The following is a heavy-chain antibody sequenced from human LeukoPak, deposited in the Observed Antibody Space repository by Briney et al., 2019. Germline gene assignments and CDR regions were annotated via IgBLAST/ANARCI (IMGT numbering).Heavy chain of an antibody. Sequence: PGGSLRLSCASCGITFSSYAMSWVRQAPGKGLEWVSAISGSGGSTYYADSVKGRFTISRDNSKNTLYLQMNSLRAEDTAVYYCAKDSSQWIQWVPFDYWGQGTLVTVSS. CDR2: ISGSGGST. CDR3: AKDSSQWIQWVPFDY. V-gene: IGHV3-23*01. J-gene: IGHJ4*02. CDR1: GITFSSYA. D-gene: IGHD5-12*01.